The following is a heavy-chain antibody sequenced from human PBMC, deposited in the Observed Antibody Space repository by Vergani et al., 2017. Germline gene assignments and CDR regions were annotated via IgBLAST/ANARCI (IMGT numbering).Heavy chain of an antibody. CDR2: IIPIFGTA. D-gene: IGHD3-3*01. CDR1: GGTFSSYA. CDR3: ARFGIFGVARHNEDFGGY. V-gene: IGHV1-69*01. J-gene: IGHJ4*02. Sequence: QVQLVQSGAEVKKPGSSVKVSCKASGGTFSSYAISWVRQAPGQGLEWMGGIIPIFGTANYAQKFQGRVTITADESTSTAYMGLSSLSSEDTAVYYCARFGIFGVARHNEDFGGYWGQGTLVTVSS.